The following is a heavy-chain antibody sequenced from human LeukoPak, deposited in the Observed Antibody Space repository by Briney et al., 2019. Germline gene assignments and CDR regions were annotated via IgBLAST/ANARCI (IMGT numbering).Heavy chain of an antibody. V-gene: IGHV3-9*01. Sequence: GGSLRLSCAASGFTFTSYAMHWVRQAPGKGLEWVSGISWNSGSIGYADSVKGRFTISRDNAKNSLYLQMNSLRAEDTAVYYCARVPLDTAPGGWGQGTLVTVSS. CDR3: ARVPLDTAPGG. CDR1: GFTFTSYA. D-gene: IGHD5-18*01. CDR2: ISWNSGSI. J-gene: IGHJ4*02.